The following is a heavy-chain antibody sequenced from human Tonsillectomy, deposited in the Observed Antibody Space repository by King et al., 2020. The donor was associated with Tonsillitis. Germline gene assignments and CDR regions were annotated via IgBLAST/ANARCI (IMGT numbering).Heavy chain of an antibody. CDR2: ICCSGSA. D-gene: IGHD1-1*01. Sequence: QLQELGPGLVKPSETLSLTCTVSHDFISSYYWGWIRQPPGKGLEWIAYICCSGSANYNPSLTSRVTISVDTSKNQFSLKLSSVTAADTAVYYCASTRNWSPHFDYWGQGTLVTVSS. CDR3: ASTRNWSPHFDY. V-gene: IGHV4-59*01. J-gene: IGHJ4*02. CDR1: HDFISSYY.